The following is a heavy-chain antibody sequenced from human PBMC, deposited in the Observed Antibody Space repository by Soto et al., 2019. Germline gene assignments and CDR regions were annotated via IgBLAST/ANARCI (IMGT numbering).Heavy chain of an antibody. CDR2: INHSGST. J-gene: IGHJ6*03. D-gene: IGHD3-9*01. CDR3: ARGGRHLRYFDWHHMDV. CDR1: GGSFSGYY. Sequence: GPGPGRPSETLSLTCAVYGGSFSGYYWSWIRQPPGKGLEWIGEINHSGSTNYNPSLKSRVTISVDTSKNQFSLKLSSVTAADTAVYYCARGGRHLRYFDWHHMDVWGKGTTVTVSS. V-gene: IGHV4-34*01.